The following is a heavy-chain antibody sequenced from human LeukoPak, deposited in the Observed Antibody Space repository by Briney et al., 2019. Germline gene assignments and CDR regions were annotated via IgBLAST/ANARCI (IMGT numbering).Heavy chain of an antibody. Sequence: GGSLRLSCAASGFTFSDNYMSWIRQAPGKGLEWVSYISSSGNTTYNADSVKGRFSITRDNAKNSLYLQMNSLRAEDTAVYYCARDPEYYFDYWGQGTLVTVSS. J-gene: IGHJ4*02. V-gene: IGHV3-11*04. CDR3: ARDPEYYFDY. CDR2: ISSSGNTT. CDR1: GFTFSDNY.